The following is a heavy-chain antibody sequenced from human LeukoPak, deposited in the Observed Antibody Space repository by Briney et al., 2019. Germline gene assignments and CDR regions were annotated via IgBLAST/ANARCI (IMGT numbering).Heavy chain of an antibody. V-gene: IGHV3-74*01. CDR2: INTDGRTT. CDR1: GFTFNTYW. CDR3: ARDFSSGSIPLGY. Sequence: GGSLRLSCAASGFTFNTYWMHWVRQTSDKGLVWLSRINTDGRTTNYADSVKGRFTVSRDNAKNTLYLQMNGLRADDTAVYYCARDFSSGSIPLGYWGRGTLVTVSS. J-gene: IGHJ4*02. D-gene: IGHD3-3*01.